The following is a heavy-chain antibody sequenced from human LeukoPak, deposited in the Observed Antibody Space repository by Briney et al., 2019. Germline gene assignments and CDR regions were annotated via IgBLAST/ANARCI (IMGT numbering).Heavy chain of an antibody. CDR1: GYTFTGHY. J-gene: IGHJ4*02. Sequence: GASVKVSCKASGYTFTGHYMHWVRQAPGQGLEWMGWINPNSGGTNYAQKFQGRVTMTRDTSISTAYMELSRLRSDDTAVYYCARSIRYFDWLFQDRGEDYFDYWGQGTLVTVSS. CDR2: INPNSGGT. CDR3: ARSIRYFDWLFQDRGEDYFDY. D-gene: IGHD3-9*01. V-gene: IGHV1-2*02.